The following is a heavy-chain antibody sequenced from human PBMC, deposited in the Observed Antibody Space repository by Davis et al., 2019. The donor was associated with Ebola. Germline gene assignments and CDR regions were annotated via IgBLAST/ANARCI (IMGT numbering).Heavy chain of an antibody. CDR3: ARVYCSSTSCYSHNWFDP. Sequence: SETLSLTCAVYGGTFSDHYWSWIRQPPGKGLEWIGEVDHSGSTNYNPSLKSRVTISVDKSKNQFSLKLSSVTAADTAVYYCARVYCSSTSCYSHNWFDPWGQGTLVTVSS. CDR1: GGTFSDHY. V-gene: IGHV4-34*01. CDR2: VDHSGST. D-gene: IGHD2-2*01. J-gene: IGHJ5*02.